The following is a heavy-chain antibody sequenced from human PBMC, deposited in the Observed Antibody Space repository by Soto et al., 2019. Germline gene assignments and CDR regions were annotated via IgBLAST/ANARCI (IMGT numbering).Heavy chain of an antibody. CDR2: MNYRGIT. J-gene: IGHJ3*02. CDR3: ARDGLSGGDAFDI. D-gene: IGHD3-10*01. Sequence: QVQLQESGPGLLKPSQTLSLTCTVSGGSIRSDGYYWSWIRQRPGKGLEWIGYMNYRGITYYNPSLKSRLTISEDTSKNHFSRNLNSVTAADTAVYYCARDGLSGGDAFDIWGQGTMVVVSS. V-gene: IGHV4-31*03. CDR1: GGSIRSDGYY.